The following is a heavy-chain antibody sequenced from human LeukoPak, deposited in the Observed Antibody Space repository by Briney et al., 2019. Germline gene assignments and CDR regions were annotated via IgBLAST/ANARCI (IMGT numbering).Heavy chain of an antibody. CDR2: IKSKSDGGTT. CDR1: GFSFSRAW. Sequence: PGGSLRLSCAASGFSFSRAWVSWVRQAPGKGLEWVGRIKSKSDGGTTDYAAPVKGRFTISRDDSKNTLFLQVNSLKIEDTAVYYCTTVTLRPVGLWSQGTLVTVSS. V-gene: IGHV3-15*05. D-gene: IGHD3-10*01. J-gene: IGHJ4*02. CDR3: TTVTLRPVGL.